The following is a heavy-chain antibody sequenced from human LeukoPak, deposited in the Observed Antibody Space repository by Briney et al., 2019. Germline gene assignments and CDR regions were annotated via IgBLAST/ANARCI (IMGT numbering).Heavy chain of an antibody. CDR1: GGSISSYY. CDR2: IYYSGST. Sequence: SETLSLTCTVSGGSISSYYWSWIRQPPGKGLEWIGYIYYSGSTNYNPSLKSRVTISVDTSKNQFSLKVSSVTAADTAVYYCARGLTYGSGSFDYWGQGTLVTVSS. D-gene: IGHD3-10*01. V-gene: IGHV4-59*01. J-gene: IGHJ4*02. CDR3: ARGLTYGSGSFDY.